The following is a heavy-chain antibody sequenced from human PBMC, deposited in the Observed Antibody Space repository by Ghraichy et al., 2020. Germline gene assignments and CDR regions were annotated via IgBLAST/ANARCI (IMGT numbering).Heavy chain of an antibody. V-gene: IGHV3-7*01. CDR1: GFTFSTYW. CDR3: ARESGYCSSTTCSAAFDI. D-gene: IGHD2-2*01. CDR2: IKPDGSKK. J-gene: IGHJ3*02. Sequence: GGSLRLSCAASGFTFSTYWMTWVRQAPGKGLEWVANIKPDGSKKDYVDSVRGQFTISRDNAKNSLHLQMNSLRAEDTAVYYCARESGYCSSTTCSAAFDIWGQGTMVTVSS.